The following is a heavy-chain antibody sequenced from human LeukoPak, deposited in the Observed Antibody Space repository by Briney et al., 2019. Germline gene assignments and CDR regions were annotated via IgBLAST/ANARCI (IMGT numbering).Heavy chain of an antibody. CDR3: TSEYYGSGSYYNIRIDY. Sequence: GSLRLSCTASGFTFGDYAMSWVRQAPGKGLEWVSFIRSKAYGGTSEYAASVKGRFTISRDDSESIAYLQMNSLKTEDTAVYYCTSEYYGSGSYYNIRIDYWGQGTLVTVSS. J-gene: IGHJ4*02. CDR2: IRSKAYGGTS. D-gene: IGHD3-10*01. CDR1: GFTFGDYA. V-gene: IGHV3-49*04.